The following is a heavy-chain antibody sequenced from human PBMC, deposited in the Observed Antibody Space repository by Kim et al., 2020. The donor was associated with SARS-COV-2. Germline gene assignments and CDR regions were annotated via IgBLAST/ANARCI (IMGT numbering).Heavy chain of an antibody. V-gene: IGHV3-30*02. J-gene: IGHJ5*02. CDR3: AKWASPCTSSPCLFYPLDH. Sequence: KGRFTISRDNSLNTVFLQRNSVKPEDTAVYYCAKWASPCTSSPCLFYPLDHWGQGTLVTVSS. D-gene: IGHD3-3*01.